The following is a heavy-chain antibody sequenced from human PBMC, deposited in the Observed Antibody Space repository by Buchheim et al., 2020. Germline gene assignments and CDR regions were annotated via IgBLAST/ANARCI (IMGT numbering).Heavy chain of an antibody. CDR1: GFTFRTYG. CDR2: ISYDGNNK. V-gene: IGHV3-30*18. Sequence: QVQLVESGGGVVQPGRSLRLSCVVSGFTFRTYGMYWVRQAPGKGLEWLAVISYDGNNKYYADSVKGRFTISRDNSQYKQYLQIHSLRADDTAVYYCAKDWANSGMDVWGQGTT. CDR3: AKDWANSGMDV. J-gene: IGHJ6*02. D-gene: IGHD3-16*01.